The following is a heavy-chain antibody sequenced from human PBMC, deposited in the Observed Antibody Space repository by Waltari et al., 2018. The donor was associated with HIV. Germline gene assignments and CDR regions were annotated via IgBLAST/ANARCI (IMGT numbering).Heavy chain of an antibody. CDR2: IYHSGGT. CDR1: GGSISSHS. Sequence: QVQLQESGPGLVKPSETLSLTCTVSGGSISSHSWSWIRQPPGKGLGWIGYIYHSGGTNYDPSLMSRLTTSVETSNKECSLKRSAVTAADTAVYYCARGAALDYWGQGTLITVAS. V-gene: IGHV4-59*11. D-gene: IGHD2-15*01. CDR3: ARGAALDY. J-gene: IGHJ4*02.